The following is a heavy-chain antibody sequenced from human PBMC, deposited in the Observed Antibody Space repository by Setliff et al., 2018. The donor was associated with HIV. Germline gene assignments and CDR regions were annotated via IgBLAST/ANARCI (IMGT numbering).Heavy chain of an antibody. J-gene: IGHJ4*02. D-gene: IGHD3-9*01. V-gene: IGHV3-21*01. Sequence: GSLRLSCAASGFTFSSYSMNWVRQAPGKGLEWVSSISSSSSYIYYADSVKGRFTISRDNAKNSLYLQMNSLRAEDTAVYYCAKSPPDYDILTGWPEDFDYWGQGTLVTVSS. CDR3: AKSPPDYDILTGWPEDFDY. CDR2: ISSSSSYI. CDR1: GFTFSSYS.